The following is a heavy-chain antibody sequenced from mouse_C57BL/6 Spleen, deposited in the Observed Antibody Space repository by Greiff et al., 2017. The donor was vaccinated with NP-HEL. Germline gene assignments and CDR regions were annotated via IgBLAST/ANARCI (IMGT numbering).Heavy chain of an antibody. J-gene: IGHJ4*01. CDR1: GYAFSSYW. CDR2: IYPGDGDT. V-gene: IGHV1-80*01. Sequence: QVQLQQSGAELVKPGASVKISCKASGYAFSSYWMNWVKQRPGKGLEWIGQIYPGDGDTNYNGKFKGKATLTADKSSSTAYMQLSSLTSEDSAVYFCARRVLPYYAMDYWGPGTSVTVSS. CDR3: ARRVLPYYAMDY.